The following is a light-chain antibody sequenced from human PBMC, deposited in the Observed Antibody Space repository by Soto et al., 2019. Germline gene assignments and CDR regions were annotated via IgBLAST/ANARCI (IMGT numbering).Light chain of an antibody. Sequence: QSVLTQPRSASGTPGQRVTISCSGSSSNIGSNTVHWYQHLPGTAPKLLIYINDQRPSGVPGRFSASTSGTSASLAISGLQSDDEADYYCATWDDDLNAAVFGGGTQLTVL. V-gene: IGLV1-44*01. CDR3: ATWDDDLNAAV. J-gene: IGLJ7*01. CDR1: SSNIGSNT. CDR2: IND.